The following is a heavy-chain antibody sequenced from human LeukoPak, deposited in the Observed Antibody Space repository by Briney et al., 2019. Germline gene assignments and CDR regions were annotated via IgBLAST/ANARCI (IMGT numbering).Heavy chain of an antibody. D-gene: IGHD3-22*01. V-gene: IGHV3-23*01. CDR1: GFTFIRYT. CDR2: ISDSGGRT. J-gene: IGHJ4*02. Sequence: GGSLRLSCAASGFTFIRYTMNWVRQAPGKGLEWVAGISDSGGRTNYADSVKGRFTISRDNPKNTLYLQMNSLRAEDTAVYFCAKRGVVIRVILVGFHKEANYFDSWGQGALVTVSS. CDR3: AKRGVVIRVILVGFHKEANYFDS.